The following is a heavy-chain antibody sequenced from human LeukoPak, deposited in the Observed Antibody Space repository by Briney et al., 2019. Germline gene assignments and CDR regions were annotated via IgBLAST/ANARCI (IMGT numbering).Heavy chain of an antibody. J-gene: IGHJ4*02. V-gene: IGHV3-15*01. CDR2: IKSKADGGTT. D-gene: IGHD1-26*01. CDR1: GFTFSTYA. Sequence: PGGSLRLSCAASGFTFSTYAMSWVRQAPGKGLEWVGRIKSKADGGTTDYAAPVKGRFTISRDDSKNTLYLQMNSLKTEDTAVYYCTTVGLVGATTVIFDYWGQGTLVTVSS. CDR3: TTVGLVGATTVIFDY.